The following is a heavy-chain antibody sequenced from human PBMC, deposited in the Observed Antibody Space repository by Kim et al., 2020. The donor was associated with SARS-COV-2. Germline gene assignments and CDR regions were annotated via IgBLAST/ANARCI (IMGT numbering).Heavy chain of an antibody. J-gene: IGHJ4*02. V-gene: IGHV3-48*02. D-gene: IGHD2-21*01. Sequence: IYYAASERGQVTITRDDAKNSLNLQMNSMSDEDTAVYFCARVGSAIGSWGQGTLVTVSS. CDR2: I. CDR3: ARVGSAIGS.